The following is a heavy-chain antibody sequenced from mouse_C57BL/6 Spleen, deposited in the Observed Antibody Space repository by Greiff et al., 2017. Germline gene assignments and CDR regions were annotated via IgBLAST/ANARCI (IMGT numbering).Heavy chain of an antibody. CDR1: GYTFTSYW. J-gene: IGHJ1*03. V-gene: IGHV1-64*01. CDR3: ARRAGSSYVNWYFDV. Sequence: QVQLKQPGAELVKPGASVKLSCKASGYTFTSYWMHWVKQRPGQGLEWIGMIHPNSGSTNYNEKFKSKATLTVDKSSSTAYMQLSSLTSEDSAVYYCARRAGSSYVNWYFDVWGTGTTVTVSS. CDR2: IHPNSGST. D-gene: IGHD1-1*01.